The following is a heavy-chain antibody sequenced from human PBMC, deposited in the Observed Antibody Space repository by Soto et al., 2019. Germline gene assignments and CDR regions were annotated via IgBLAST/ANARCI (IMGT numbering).Heavy chain of an antibody. V-gene: IGHV3-11*01. Sequence: QVQLVESGGGLVKPGGSLRLSCAASGFTFSDYYMSWIRQAPGKGLEWVSYISSSGSTIYYADSVKGRFTISRDNAKNSLYMQMNSLRAEDTAVYYCARAQYTVTTSYYYYGMDVWGQGTTVTVSS. J-gene: IGHJ6*02. CDR3: ARAQYTVTTSYYYYGMDV. CDR1: GFTFSDYY. CDR2: ISSSGSTI. D-gene: IGHD4-17*01.